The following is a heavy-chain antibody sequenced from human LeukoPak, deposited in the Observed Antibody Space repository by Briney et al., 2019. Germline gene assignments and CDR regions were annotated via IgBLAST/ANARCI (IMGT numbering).Heavy chain of an antibody. V-gene: IGHV3-48*03. J-gene: IGHJ4*02. CDR3: ARLYGDSTHDFDY. Sequence: PGGSLRLSCAASGFTFSSYEMNWVRQAPGKGLEWVSYISSSGSTIYYADSVKGRFTISRDNAKNSLYLQMKSLRAEDAAVYYCARLYGDSTHDFDYWGQGTLVTVSS. CDR2: ISSSGSTI. CDR1: GFTFSSYE. D-gene: IGHD4-17*01.